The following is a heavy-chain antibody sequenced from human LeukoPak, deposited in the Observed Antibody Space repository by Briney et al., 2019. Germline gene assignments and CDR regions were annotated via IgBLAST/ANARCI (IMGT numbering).Heavy chain of an antibody. D-gene: IGHD3-16*02. Sequence: GGSLRLSCAASGFTVSTYDMSWVRQAPGKGPEWVSGFSGSDGSAYYADSVKGRFTISRDNSKNTLYLQMNSLRAEDTAVYYCAKDETRIMITFGGVIAYNWFDPWGQGTLVTVSS. J-gene: IGHJ5*02. CDR3: AKDETRIMITFGGVIAYNWFDP. CDR1: GFTVSTYD. V-gene: IGHV3-23*01. CDR2: FSGSDGSA.